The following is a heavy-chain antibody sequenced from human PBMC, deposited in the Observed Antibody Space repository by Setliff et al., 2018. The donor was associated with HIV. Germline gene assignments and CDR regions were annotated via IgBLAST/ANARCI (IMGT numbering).Heavy chain of an antibody. Sequence: PSETLSLTCSVSGGSISSGSHYWGWIRQAPGKGLEWIGNIYYSGTTFYNPSLRSRVSISVYTSRNEFSLKRTAVTAADTAVYYCAREFSSSSFYRWAQGTRGTAPQ. V-gene: IGHV4-39*02. J-gene: IGHJ4*02. CDR2: IYYSGTT. CDR3: AREFSSSSFYR. D-gene: IGHD6-6*01. CDR1: GGSISSGSHY.